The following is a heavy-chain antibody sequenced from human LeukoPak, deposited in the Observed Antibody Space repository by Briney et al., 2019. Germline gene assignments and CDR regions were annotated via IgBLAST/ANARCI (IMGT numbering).Heavy chain of an antibody. J-gene: IGHJ4*02. CDR3: ARGHTAMVTAFDY. CDR2: IYYSGST. CDR1: GGSISSYY. Sequence: SETLSLTCTVSGGSISSYYWSWIRQPPGKGLEWIGYIYYSGSTNYNPSLKSRVTISVDTSKNQFSLKLSSVTAADTAVYYCARGHTAMVTAFDYWGQGNLVTVSS. D-gene: IGHD5-18*01. V-gene: IGHV4-59*01.